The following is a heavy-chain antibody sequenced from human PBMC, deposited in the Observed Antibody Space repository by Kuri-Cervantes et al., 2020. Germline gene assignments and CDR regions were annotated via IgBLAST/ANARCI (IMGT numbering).Heavy chain of an antibody. Sequence: GESLKISCAASGFTFSNAWMSWVRQAPGKGLEWVGRIKSKTAAGTTDYAAPVTGRFTISRDDSKNTLFLQMSSLKTEDTALYYCTTDIGAAHDYWGQGTLVTVSS. CDR2: IKSKTAAGTT. CDR1: GFTFSNAW. J-gene: IGHJ4*02. D-gene: IGHD1-26*01. V-gene: IGHV3-15*01. CDR3: TTDIGAAHDY.